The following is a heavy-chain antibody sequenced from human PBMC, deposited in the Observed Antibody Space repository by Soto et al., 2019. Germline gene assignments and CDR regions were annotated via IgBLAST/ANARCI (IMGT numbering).Heavy chain of an antibody. D-gene: IGHD6-19*01. CDR1: GGSVSSGSYY. V-gene: IGHV4-61*01. CDR3: ARGIEGWYQGRYYYGMDV. CDR2: IYYSGST. J-gene: IGHJ6*02. Sequence: QVQLQQSGPGLVKPSETLSLTCTVSGGSVSSGSYYWSWIRQPPEKGLEWIGYIYYSGSTNYNPSLKSRVTISVDTSKNQFSLKLSSVPAADTAVYYCARGIEGWYQGRYYYGMDVWGQGATVTVSS.